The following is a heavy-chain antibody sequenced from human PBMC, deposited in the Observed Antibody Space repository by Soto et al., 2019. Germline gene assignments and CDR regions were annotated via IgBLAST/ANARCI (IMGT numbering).Heavy chain of an antibody. V-gene: IGHV3-48*03. CDR3: ATRSGWGWAFDF. J-gene: IGHJ3*01. CDR2: IGRSGTST. Sequence: PGGSLRLSCAASGLTFTNYEMNWVRQAPGKGLEWVSYIGRSGTSTYYADSLKGRFTISRDNAKNSLYLQMNSLRPEHTAFYYCATRSGWGWAFDFWGQGTMVTVSS. D-gene: IGHD3-10*01. CDR1: GLTFTNYE.